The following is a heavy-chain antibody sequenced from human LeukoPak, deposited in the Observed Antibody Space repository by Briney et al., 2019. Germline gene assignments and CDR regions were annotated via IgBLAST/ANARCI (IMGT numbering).Heavy chain of an antibody. CDR1: GFTFSSYW. D-gene: IGHD3-10*01. J-gene: IGHJ5*01. CDR3: VREGYYGSAALYS. CDR2: TNTDGNII. Sequence: PGGSLRLSCAASGFTFSSYWMHWVRQAPGKGLVCVSRTNTDGNIISYADSVKGRFTISRDNAKNTLYLQMNSLRAEDTAVYYCVREGYYGSAALYSWGHGTLVTVSS. V-gene: IGHV3-74*01.